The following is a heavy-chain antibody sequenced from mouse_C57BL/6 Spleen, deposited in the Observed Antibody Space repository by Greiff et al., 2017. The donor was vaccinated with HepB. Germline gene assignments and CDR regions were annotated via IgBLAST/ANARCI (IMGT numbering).Heavy chain of an antibody. V-gene: IGHV1-18*01. CDR2: INPNNGGT. Sequence: VQLQQSGPELVKPGASVKIPCKASGYTFTDYNMDWVKQSHGKSLEWIGDINPNNGGTIYNQKFKGKATLTVGKSSSTAYMELRSLTSEDTAVYYCARTYYSNYLDYWGQGTTLTVSS. CDR3: ARTYYSNYLDY. D-gene: IGHD2-5*01. CDR1: GYTFTDYN. J-gene: IGHJ2*01.